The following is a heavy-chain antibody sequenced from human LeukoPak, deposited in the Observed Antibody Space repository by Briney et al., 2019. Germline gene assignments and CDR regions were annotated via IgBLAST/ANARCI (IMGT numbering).Heavy chain of an antibody. CDR1: GYTFTIYG. V-gene: IGHV1-18*01. Sequence: ATVNVSCKASGYTFTIYGISWVRQAPGQGLEWMGWISAYNGNTNYAQKLQGRVTMTTDTSTSTAYMELRSLRSDDTAVYYCARDGACSSTSCYYDYYGMDVWGQGTTVTVSS. J-gene: IGHJ6*02. CDR2: ISAYNGNT. CDR3: ARDGACSSTSCYYDYYGMDV. D-gene: IGHD2-2*01.